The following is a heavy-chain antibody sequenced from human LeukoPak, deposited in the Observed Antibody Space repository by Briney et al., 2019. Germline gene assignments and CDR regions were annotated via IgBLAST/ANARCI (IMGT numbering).Heavy chain of an antibody. V-gene: IGHV3-23*01. CDR3: AKDLKSYYYDSGGPRHDY. Sequence: GGSLRLSCAASGFTFSSYAMSWVRQAPGKGLEWVSAVSGSGSSTYYADSVKGRFTISRGNSKNTLYLQMNSLRAEDTAIYYCAKDLKSYYYDSGGPRHDYWGQGTLVSVSS. CDR2: VSGSGSST. D-gene: IGHD3-22*01. J-gene: IGHJ4*02. CDR1: GFTFSSYA.